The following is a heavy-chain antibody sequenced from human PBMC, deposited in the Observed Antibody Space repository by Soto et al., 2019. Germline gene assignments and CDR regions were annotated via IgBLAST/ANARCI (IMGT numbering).Heavy chain of an antibody. D-gene: IGHD2-2*03. V-gene: IGHV1-24*01. Sequence: ASVKVSCKVSGYTLTELSMHWVRQAPGKGLEWMGGFDPEDGETIYAQKFQGRVTMTEDTSTDTAYMELSSLRSEDTAVYYCAIQTIGYCSSTSCFPVLGDAFDIWG. CDR1: GYTLTELS. CDR2: FDPEDGET. CDR3: AIQTIGYCSSTSCFPVLGDAFDI. J-gene: IGHJ3*02.